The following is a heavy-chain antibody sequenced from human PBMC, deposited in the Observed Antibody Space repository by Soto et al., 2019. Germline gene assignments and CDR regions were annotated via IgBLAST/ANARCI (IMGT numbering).Heavy chain of an antibody. CDR2: ISHSGATI. V-gene: IGHV3-48*03. D-gene: IGHD1-26*01. CDR1: GFTFGLYE. Sequence: GGSLRLSCIGSGFTFGLYEMNWVRQAPGKGLEWLSFISHSGATIHYADSVKGRFTVSRDNAKNSLYLQMNNLRAEDTAVYYCAKSRGSRPLNSGSYLFDYWGQGTLVTVYS. CDR3: AKSRGSRPLNSGSYLFDY. J-gene: IGHJ4*02.